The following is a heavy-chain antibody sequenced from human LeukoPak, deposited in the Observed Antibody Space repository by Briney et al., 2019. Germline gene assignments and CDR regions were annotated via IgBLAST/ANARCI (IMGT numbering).Heavy chain of an antibody. CDR2: ISGSGGGT. D-gene: IGHD6-13*01. J-gene: IGHJ4*02. CDR1: GFTFSDDG. V-gene: IGHV3-23*01. Sequence: GGSLRLSCAASGFTFSDDGMSWVRQAPGKGLEWISGISGSGGGTYYADSVKGRFTISRDNSKNTLYLQTNSLRVEDTAVYYCAKGRIAPDYWGQGTLVTVSS. CDR3: AKGRIAPDY.